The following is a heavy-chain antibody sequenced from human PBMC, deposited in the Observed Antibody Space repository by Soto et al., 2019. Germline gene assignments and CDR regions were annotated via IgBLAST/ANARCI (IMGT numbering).Heavy chain of an antibody. D-gene: IGHD3-10*01. Sequence: QVQLQESGPGLVKPSQTLSLTCAVSGGSISSGGAYYWSWIRQSPGKGLEWIGYIHYSGSTYYNSSLKSRVTMPVDTSKNQFSLKVSSVTAADTAVYYCARSPRGLGNFDYWGQGTLVTVSS. CDR3: ARSPRGLGNFDY. J-gene: IGHJ4*02. V-gene: IGHV4-30-4*08. CDR1: GGSISSGGAYY. CDR2: IHYSGST.